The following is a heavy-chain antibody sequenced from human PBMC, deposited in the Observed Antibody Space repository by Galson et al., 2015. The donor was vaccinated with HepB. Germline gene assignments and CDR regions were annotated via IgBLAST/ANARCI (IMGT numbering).Heavy chain of an antibody. CDR1: GFTVSSNY. CDR2: IYSGGST. J-gene: IGHJ4*02. Sequence: SLRLSCAASGFTVSSNYMSWVRQAPGKGLEWVSVIYSGGSTYYADSVKGRFTISRDNSKNTLYLQMNSLRAEDTAVYYCARVEGSSWHLDYFDYWGQGTLVTVSS. V-gene: IGHV3-66*01. D-gene: IGHD6-13*01. CDR3: ARVEGSSWHLDYFDY.